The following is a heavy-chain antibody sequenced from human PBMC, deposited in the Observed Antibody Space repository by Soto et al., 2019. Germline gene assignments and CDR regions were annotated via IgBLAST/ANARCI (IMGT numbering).Heavy chain of an antibody. V-gene: IGHV3-33*01. CDR3: AGDRSDYDGMDV. Sequence: GGSLRLSCAASGFTFSSYGMHWVRQAPGKGLEWVAIIWYDGTNKYYADSVKGRFTISRDISKNTLYPQMNGLRAEDTAIYFCAGDRSDYDGMDVWGQGTTVTVSS. J-gene: IGHJ6*02. D-gene: IGHD2-15*01. CDR1: GFTFSSYG. CDR2: IWYDGTNK.